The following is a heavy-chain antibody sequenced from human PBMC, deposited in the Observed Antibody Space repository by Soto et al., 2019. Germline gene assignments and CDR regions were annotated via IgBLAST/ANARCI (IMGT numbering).Heavy chain of an antibody. CDR3: ARDWYRWGGSYFWYVDL. V-gene: IGHV3-30-3*01. CDR2: ISYDGSAK. J-gene: IGHJ2*01. D-gene: IGHD1-26*01. CDR1: GFSLHTYA. Sequence: QEQLVESGGGVVQPGRSLRLSCAGAGFSLHTYAMHWVSQAPGKGLEWVALISYDGSAKYYADSVKGRFTISRDNSKNALDVQVNSLRLDDTAVYYCARDWYRWGGSYFWYVDLWGGGTLVTVSS.